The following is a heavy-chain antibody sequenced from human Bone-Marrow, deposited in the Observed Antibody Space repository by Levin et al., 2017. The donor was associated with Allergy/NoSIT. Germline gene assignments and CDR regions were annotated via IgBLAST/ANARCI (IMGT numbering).Heavy chain of an antibody. CDR1: GFTFSDYY. CDR2: ISSSSSTI. J-gene: IGHJ4*02. D-gene: IGHD4-23*01. CDR3: VREERLRWSHY. V-gene: IGHV3-11*01. Sequence: GGSLRLSCATSGFTFSDYYMSWVRQAPGKGLEWLSYISSSSSTIYYGDSVKGRFTISRDNAKNSLYLQMNSLKAEDTAVYYCVREERLRWSHYWGQGTLVTVSS.